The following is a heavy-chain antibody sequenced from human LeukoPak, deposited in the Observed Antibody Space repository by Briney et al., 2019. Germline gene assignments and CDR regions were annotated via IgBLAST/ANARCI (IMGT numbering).Heavy chain of an antibody. D-gene: IGHD3-10*01. CDR2: INHSGST. CDR1: GGSFSGYY. Sequence: SETLSLTCAVYGGSFSGYYWSWIRQPPGKGLEWIGEINHSGSTNYNPSLKSRVTISVDTSKNQFSLKLSSVTAADTAVYYCARGLRRKFANDGRYGSGSYEHWGQGTLVTVSS. V-gene: IGHV4-34*01. J-gene: IGHJ1*01. CDR3: ARGLRRKFANDGRYGSGSYEH.